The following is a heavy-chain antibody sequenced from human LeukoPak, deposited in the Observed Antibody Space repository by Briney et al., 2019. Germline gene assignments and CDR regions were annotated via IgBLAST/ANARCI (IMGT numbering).Heavy chain of an antibody. V-gene: IGHV4-59*01. CDR2: IYYTGSN. D-gene: IGHD1-14*01. CDR1: GGXMSTYF. J-gene: IGHJ4*02. CDR3: AGMRITTPTVRTLDY. Sequence: SETLSLTCTVSGGXMSTYFWTWIRQPPGKGLEWMGFIYYTGSNNYNPSLKGRVTVSVDTSKNQFSLKLSSVTAAHTAVYYCAGMRITTPTVRTLDYWGQGTLVTVSS.